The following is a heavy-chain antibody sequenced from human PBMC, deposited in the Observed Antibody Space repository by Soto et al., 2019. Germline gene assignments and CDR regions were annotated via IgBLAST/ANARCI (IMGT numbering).Heavy chain of an antibody. CDR3: ARGPGRTYYYDSSGYWRWHFDL. D-gene: IGHD3-22*01. Sequence: GASVKVSCKASGGTFSSYAISWVRQAPGQGLEWMGGIIPIFGTANYAQKFQGRVTITADESTSTAYMELSSLRSEDTAVYYCARGPGRTYYYDSSGYWRWHFDLWGRGTLVTVSS. J-gene: IGHJ2*01. CDR1: GGTFSSYA. CDR2: IIPIFGTA. V-gene: IGHV1-69*13.